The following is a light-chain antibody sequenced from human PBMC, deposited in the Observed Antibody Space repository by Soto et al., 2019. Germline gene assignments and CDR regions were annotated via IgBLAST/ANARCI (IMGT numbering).Light chain of an antibody. CDR2: EVT. V-gene: IGLV2-8*01. CDR3: NSYVGSGNTWV. CDR1: SSDVGGYNY. J-gene: IGLJ3*02. Sequence: QSALTQPPSASGSPGQSVAISCTGTSSDVGGYNYVSWYQQHPGKAPKLLIYEVTKRPSGVPDRFSGSKSGNTASLTVSGLQAEDEADYYCNSYVGSGNTWVFGGGTKLTVL.